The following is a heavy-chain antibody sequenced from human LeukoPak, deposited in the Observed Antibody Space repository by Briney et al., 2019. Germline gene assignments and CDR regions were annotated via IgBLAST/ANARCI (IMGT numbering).Heavy chain of an antibody. V-gene: IGHV1-69*04. CDR2: IIPILGIA. CDR1: GGTFSSYA. D-gene: IGHD3-3*01. J-gene: IGHJ6*02. Sequence: SVTVSCTASGGTFSSYAISWVRQAPGQGLEWMGRIIPILGIANYAQKFQGRVTITADKSTSTAYMELSSLRSEDTAVYYCARVYYDFWSGNFYYYYGMDVWGQGTTVTVSS. CDR3: ARVYYDFWSGNFYYYYGMDV.